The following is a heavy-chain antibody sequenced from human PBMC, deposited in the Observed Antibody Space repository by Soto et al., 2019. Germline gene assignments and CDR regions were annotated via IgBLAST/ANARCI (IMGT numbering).Heavy chain of an antibody. Sequence: PSETLSLTCTVSGGSVSSGSYYWSWIRQPPGKGLEWIGYIYYSGSTNYNPSLKSRVTISVDTSKNQFSLKLSSVTAADTAVYYCARAPRGITGTKGRFGITYYFDSWGQGTLVTVSS. V-gene: IGHV4-61*01. D-gene: IGHD1-7*01. CDR1: GGSVSSGSYY. CDR2: IYYSGST. J-gene: IGHJ4*02. CDR3: ARAPRGITGTKGRFGITYYFDS.